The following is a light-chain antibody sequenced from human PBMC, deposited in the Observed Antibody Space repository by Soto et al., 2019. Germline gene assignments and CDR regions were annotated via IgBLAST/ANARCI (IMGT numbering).Light chain of an antibody. V-gene: IGKV3-15*01. CDR1: QTLSRN. J-gene: IGKJ2*01. CDR2: GAS. Sequence: EMVMTQSPATLSVSPGERATLSCRASQTLSRNLAWYQQQPGQAPRLLIYGASTRATGIPARFSGSGSGTDFTLTISRLQSEDFAVYYCQQYDNWPHTFGQGTELEIK. CDR3: QQYDNWPHT.